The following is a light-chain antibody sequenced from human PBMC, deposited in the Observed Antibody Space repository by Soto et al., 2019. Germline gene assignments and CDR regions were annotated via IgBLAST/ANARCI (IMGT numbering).Light chain of an antibody. V-gene: IGKV1-5*03. CDR3: QQYNTYSGT. J-gene: IGKJ1*01. CDR2: QAS. Sequence: DIQMTQSPSTLSASVGDRVTITCRASQSISSWLAWYQQKPGKAPKLLIYQASSLESGVPSRFSGSGAGTEFSLTISSLQPDDVATYYCQQYNTYSGTFGQGTKVEIK. CDR1: QSISSW.